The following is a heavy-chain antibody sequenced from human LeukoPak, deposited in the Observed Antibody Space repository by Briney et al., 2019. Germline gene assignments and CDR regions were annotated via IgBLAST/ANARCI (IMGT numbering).Heavy chain of an antibody. CDR3: ASTHGGFYFDY. D-gene: IGHD2-15*01. CDR1: GYTFTSYA. J-gene: IGHJ4*02. V-gene: IGHV1-3*01. CDR2: INAGNGNT. Sequence: ASVKVSCKASGYTFTSYAMHWVRQAPGQRLEWMGWINAGNGNTKCSQKFQGRVTITRDTSASTAYMELSSLRSEDTAVYYCASTHGGFYFDYWGQGTLVTVSS.